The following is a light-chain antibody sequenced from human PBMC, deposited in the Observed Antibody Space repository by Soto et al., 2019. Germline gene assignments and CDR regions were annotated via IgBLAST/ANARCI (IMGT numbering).Light chain of an antibody. CDR2: AAS. Sequence: ALRMPQSPSSFSASTGDRVTITCRASQGISSYLAWYQQKPGKAPKLLIYAASTLQSGVPSRFSGSGSGTDFTLTISCLQSEDFATYYCQQYYSYPEVTFGQGTRLEIK. CDR1: QGISSY. J-gene: IGKJ5*01. V-gene: IGKV1-8*01. CDR3: QQYYSYPEVT.